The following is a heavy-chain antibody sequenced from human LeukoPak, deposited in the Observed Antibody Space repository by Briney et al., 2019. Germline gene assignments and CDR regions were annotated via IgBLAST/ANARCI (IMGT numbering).Heavy chain of an antibody. CDR2: ISVSGRII. D-gene: IGHD4-17*01. V-gene: IGHV3-48*03. CDR1: GFSFSNYD. J-gene: IGHJ4*02. Sequence: GGSLRLSCAASGFSFSNYDMNWVRQSPGKGLEWLSHISVSGRIIYYADSVKGRFTISRDDADNSLYLQMNSLGVGDTAIYYCAREMMYGDSFDCWGQGTQVTVSS. CDR3: AREMMYGDSFDC.